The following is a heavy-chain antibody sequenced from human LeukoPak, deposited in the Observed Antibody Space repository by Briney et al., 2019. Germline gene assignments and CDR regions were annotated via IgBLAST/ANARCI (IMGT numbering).Heavy chain of an antibody. CDR1: GFTFSSYS. V-gene: IGHV3-21*01. D-gene: IGHD1-26*01. CDR2: ISSSSSYI. CDR3: ARDLLGPFDY. J-gene: IGHJ4*02. Sequence: GGSLRLSCAASGFTFSSYSMNWVHQAPGKGLEWVSSISSSSSYIYYADSVKGRFTISRGNAKNSLYLQMNSLRAEDTAVYYCARDLLGPFDYWGQGTLVTVSS.